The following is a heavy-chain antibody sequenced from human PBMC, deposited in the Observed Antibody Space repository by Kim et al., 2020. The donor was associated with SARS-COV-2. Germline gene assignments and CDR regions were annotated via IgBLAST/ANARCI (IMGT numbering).Heavy chain of an antibody. Sequence: GGSLRLSCAASGFTFNTFTTYCVRWVRQAPVKGLDWVSTDGISGDTSYADSVKGRFTISRDNSKNILYLQMNSLKIEDTAVYFCAIGSTVFNDYCDQVT. CDR1: GFTFNTFTTYC. CDR3: AIGSTVFNDY. J-gene: IGHJ4*02. CDR2: DGISGDT. D-gene: IGHD2-8*02. V-gene: IGHV3-23*05.